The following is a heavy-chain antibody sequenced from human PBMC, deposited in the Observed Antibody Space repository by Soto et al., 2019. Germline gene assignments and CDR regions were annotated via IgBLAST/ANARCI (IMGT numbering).Heavy chain of an antibody. CDR2: ISGSGGST. V-gene: IGHV3-23*01. CDR3: AKDPNVLRFLGNFDY. CDR1: GFTFSSYA. Sequence: PGGSLRLSCAASGFTFSSYAMSWVRQAPGKGLEWVSAISGSGGSTYYADSVKGRFTISRDNSKNTLYLQMNSLRAEDTAVYYCAKDPNVLRFLGNFDYWGQGTLVTVSS. J-gene: IGHJ4*02. D-gene: IGHD3-3*01.